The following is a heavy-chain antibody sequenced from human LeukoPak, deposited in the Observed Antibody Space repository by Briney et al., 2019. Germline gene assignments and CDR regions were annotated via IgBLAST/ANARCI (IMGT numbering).Heavy chain of an antibody. CDR3: ARGLRSSGAVDY. CDR2: IIPIFGTA. CDR1: GSTFSSYA. J-gene: IGHJ4*02. Sequence: PGASVKVSCKASGSTFSSYAISWVRQAPGQGLEWMGGIIPIFGTANYAQKFQGRVTITTDESTSTAYMELSSLRSEDTAVYYCARGLRSSGAVDYWGQGTLVTVSS. V-gene: IGHV1-69*05. D-gene: IGHD3-3*01.